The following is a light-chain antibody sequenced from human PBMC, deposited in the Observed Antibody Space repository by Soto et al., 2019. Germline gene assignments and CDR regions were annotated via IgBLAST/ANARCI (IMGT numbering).Light chain of an antibody. J-gene: IGKJ1*01. Sequence: LLTQSPAPLSLSAGDSVTLSCRGSQSVDINLAWYQQKPGQAPRILIYGASTRATDIPGRFSGRGAGAEFTLTISRLQSEDFAVYYCQQYRSWPRTCGQGTKVDIK. CDR2: GAS. CDR1: QSVDIN. CDR3: QQYRSWPRT. V-gene: IGKV3-15*01.